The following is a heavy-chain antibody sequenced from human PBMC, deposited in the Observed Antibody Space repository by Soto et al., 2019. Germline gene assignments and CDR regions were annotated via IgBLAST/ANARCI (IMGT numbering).Heavy chain of an antibody. CDR2: INPANDNT. D-gene: IGHD3-16*02. V-gene: IGHV1-3*05. CDR1: GYTFTAYA. Sequence: QVQLAQSGAEERKPGASVKVSCEATGYTFTAYAMHWVRQAPGQRLEWMGWINPANDNTKYSQKFQGRLTITSDTSANTVYMELNSLTSEDTAMYYCTRSAISPYGGLIGPFDYWGQGNLVTVSS. J-gene: IGHJ4*02. CDR3: TRSAISPYGGLIGPFDY.